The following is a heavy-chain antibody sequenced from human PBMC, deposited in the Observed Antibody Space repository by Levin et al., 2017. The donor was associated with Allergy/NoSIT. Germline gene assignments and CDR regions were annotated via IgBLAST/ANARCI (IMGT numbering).Heavy chain of an antibody. CDR3: AKMYSYGDYEYYFDE. J-gene: IGHJ4*02. CDR1: GFTFSSYA. V-gene: IGHV3-23*01. D-gene: IGHD4-17*01. CDR2: VSGSGVET. Sequence: PGGSLRLSCAASGFTFSSYAMSWVRQAPGKELEWVSHVSGSGVETYYADSVKGRFTVSRDNSKNTLYLQMNSLRAEDTAVYYCAKMYSYGDYEYYFDEWGQGTLVAVSS.